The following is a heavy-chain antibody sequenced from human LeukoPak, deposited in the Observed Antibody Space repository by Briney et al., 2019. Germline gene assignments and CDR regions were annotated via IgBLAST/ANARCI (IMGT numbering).Heavy chain of an antibody. D-gene: IGHD6-6*01. CDR3: ARSKSDYSSSPPGY. Sequence: SETLSLTCAVYGGSFSGYYWSWIRQPPGKGLEWIGEINHSGSTNYNPSLKSRVTISVDTSKNQFSLKLSSVTAADTAVYYCARSKSDYSSSPPGYWGQGTLVTVSS. CDR2: INHSGST. J-gene: IGHJ4*02. CDR1: GGSFSGYY. V-gene: IGHV4-34*01.